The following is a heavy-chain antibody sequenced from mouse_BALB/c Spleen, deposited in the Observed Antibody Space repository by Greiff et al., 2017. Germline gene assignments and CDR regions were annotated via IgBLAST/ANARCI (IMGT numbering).Heavy chain of an antibody. CDR2: INSNGGST. V-gene: IGHV5-6-3*01. Sequence: EVQRVESGGGLVQPGGSLKLSCAASGFTFSSYGMSWVRQTPDKRLELVATINSNGGSTYYPDSVKGRFTISRDNAKNTLYLQMSSLKSEDTAMYYCAGSAWFAYWGQGTLVTVSA. CDR3: AGSAWFAY. CDR1: GFTFSSYG. J-gene: IGHJ3*01.